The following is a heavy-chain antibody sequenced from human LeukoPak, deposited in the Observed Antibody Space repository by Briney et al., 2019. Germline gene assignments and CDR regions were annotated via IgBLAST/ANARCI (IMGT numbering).Heavy chain of an antibody. CDR1: GYTFTSYG. CDR2: ISAYNGNT. V-gene: IGHV1-18*01. CDR3: ARDLEENPGTLQYSSSWYERWFDP. D-gene: IGHD6-13*01. Sequence: ASVKVSCKASGYTFTSYGISWVRQAPGQGLEWMGWISAYNGNTNYAQKLQGRVTMTTDTSTSTAYMELRSLRSDDTAVYYCARDLEENPGTLQYSSSWYERWFDPWGQGTLVTVSS. J-gene: IGHJ5*02.